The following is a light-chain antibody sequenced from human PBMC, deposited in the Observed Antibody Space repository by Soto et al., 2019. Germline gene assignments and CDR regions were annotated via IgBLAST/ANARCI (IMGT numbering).Light chain of an antibody. CDR2: QVT. Sequence: QSVLTQSASVSGSPGQSITISCTGTNNDVGGYDFVSWYQQHPGRAPKLLIHQVTIRLSGISSRFSGSKSGNTASLTITGLQPEDEAMYFWCSRSTSSDWVFGGGTQLTVL. CDR1: NNDVGGYDF. J-gene: IGLJ3*02. CDR3: CSRSTSSDWV. V-gene: IGLV2-14*01.